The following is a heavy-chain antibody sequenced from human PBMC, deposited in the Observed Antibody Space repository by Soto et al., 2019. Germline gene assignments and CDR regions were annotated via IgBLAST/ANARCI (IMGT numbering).Heavy chain of an antibody. D-gene: IGHD3-10*01. J-gene: IGHJ5*02. CDR3: ARCITKVRGVENWFDP. Sequence: PSETLSLTCAVSGGSISSGGYSWSWIRQPPGKGLEWIGYIYHSGSTYYNPSLKSRVTISVDRSKNQFSLKLSSVTAADTAVYYCARCITKVRGVENWFDPWGQGTLVTVSS. CDR1: GGSISSGGYS. V-gene: IGHV4-30-2*01. CDR2: IYHSGST.